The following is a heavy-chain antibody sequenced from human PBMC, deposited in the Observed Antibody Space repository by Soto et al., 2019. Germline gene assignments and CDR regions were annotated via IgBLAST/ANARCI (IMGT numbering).Heavy chain of an antibody. Sequence: SETLSLTCSVSADSISSYYWSWIRQPPGKGLEWTGYIYYSGSTNYNPSLKSRVTISVDTSKNQFSLKLSSVTAADTAMYYCARLYCSGGTCDAFDIWGKGTRVTVSS. CDR3: ARLYCSGGTCDAFDI. V-gene: IGHV4-59*13. D-gene: IGHD2-15*01. J-gene: IGHJ3*02. CDR2: IYYSGST. CDR1: ADSISSYY.